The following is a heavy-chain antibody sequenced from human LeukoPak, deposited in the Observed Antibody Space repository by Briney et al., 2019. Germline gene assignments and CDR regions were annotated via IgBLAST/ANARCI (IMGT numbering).Heavy chain of an antibody. CDR2: INHSGST. CDR3: ASYPKYEERTNGFDP. J-gene: IGHJ5*02. Sequence: SETLSLTCAVYGGSFSGYYWSWIRQPPGKGLEWIGEINHSGSTNYNPSLKSRVTISVDTSKNQFALKLSSVTAADTAVYYCASYPKYEERTNGFDPWGQGTLVTVSS. CDR1: GGSFSGYY. D-gene: IGHD2-2*01. V-gene: IGHV4-34*01.